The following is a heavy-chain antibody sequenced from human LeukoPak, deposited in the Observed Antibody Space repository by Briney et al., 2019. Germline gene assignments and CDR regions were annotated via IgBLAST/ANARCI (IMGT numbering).Heavy chain of an antibody. Sequence: GESLKISCKGSGYRFTNFWIAWVRQMPGKGLEWMGIIDPGDSDTRNSPSFQGQVTISADKSINTAYLQWSSLKASDTAMYYCATHSNLFDYWGQGTLVTVSS. V-gene: IGHV5-51*01. CDR2: IDPGDSDT. J-gene: IGHJ4*02. CDR1: GYRFTNFW. D-gene: IGHD2/OR15-2a*01. CDR3: ATHSNLFDY.